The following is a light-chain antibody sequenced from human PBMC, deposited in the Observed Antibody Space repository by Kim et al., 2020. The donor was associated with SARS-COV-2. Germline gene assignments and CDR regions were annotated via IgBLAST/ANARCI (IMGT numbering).Light chain of an antibody. CDR2: DVR. CDR3: SSYTTSSGWV. V-gene: IGLV2-14*03. CDR1: TSDIGDNRY. Sequence: QSALTQAASLSGSPGQSITISRTGTTSDIGDNRYVSWYQQHPGKAPKLMIYDVRNRPAGVSNRFSGSKSGNTASLTISGLQAEDEADYYCSSYTTSSGWVFGGGTQLTVL. J-gene: IGLJ3*02.